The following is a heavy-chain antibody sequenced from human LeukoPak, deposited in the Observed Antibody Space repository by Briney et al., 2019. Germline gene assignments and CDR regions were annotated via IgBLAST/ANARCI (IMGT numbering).Heavy chain of an antibody. CDR1: GFTFSDYY. D-gene: IGHD1-26*01. V-gene: IGHV3-11*04. Sequence: GGSLRLSCAASGFTFSDYYMSWIRQAAGKGLEWVSYISGSGNIVYYAESVKGRFTVSRDNAKNSLYLQMNSLRAEDTAVYYCARVRREWELQDYWGQGTLVTVSS. CDR2: ISGSGNIV. CDR3: ARVRREWELQDY. J-gene: IGHJ4*02.